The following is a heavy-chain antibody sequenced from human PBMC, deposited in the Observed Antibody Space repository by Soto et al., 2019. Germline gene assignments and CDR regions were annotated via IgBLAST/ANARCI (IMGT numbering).Heavy chain of an antibody. CDR1: GYTFTGYY. Sequence: VQLVQSGAEVKKPGASVKVSCKASGYTFTGYYMHWVRQAPGQGLEWMGWINPNSGGTNYAQKFQGWVTMTRDTSISTAYMELSRLRSDDTAVYYCARSWSGYYADSYYYGMDVWGQGTTVTVSS. CDR3: ARSWSGYYADSYYYGMDV. J-gene: IGHJ6*02. CDR2: INPNSGGT. V-gene: IGHV1-2*04. D-gene: IGHD3-3*01.